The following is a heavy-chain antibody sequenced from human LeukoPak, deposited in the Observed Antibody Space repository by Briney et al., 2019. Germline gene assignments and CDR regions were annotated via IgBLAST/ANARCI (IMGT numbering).Heavy chain of an antibody. Sequence: SETLSLTCAVYGGSSSGYYWSWIRQPPGKGLEWIGEINHSGSTNYNPSLKSRVTISVDTSKNQFSLKLSSVTAADTAVYYCARYSSSWYLFDYWGQGTLVTVSS. D-gene: IGHD6-13*01. CDR1: GGSSSGYY. CDR3: ARYSSSWYLFDY. J-gene: IGHJ4*02. V-gene: IGHV4-34*01. CDR2: INHSGST.